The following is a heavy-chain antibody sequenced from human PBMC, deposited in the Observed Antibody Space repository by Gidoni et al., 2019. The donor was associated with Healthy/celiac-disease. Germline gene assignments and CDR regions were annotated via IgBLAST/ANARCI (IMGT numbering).Heavy chain of an antibody. CDR1: GGAFSGYY. D-gene: IGHD6-19*01. CDR2: IDHSGRP. CDR3: ARKMYSSGWFDY. J-gene: IGHJ4*02. Sequence: QVQLQQWGAGLLKPSETLSLTCAAYGGAFSGYYWGWIRPPPGKGLEWIGEIDHSGRPNYPPSLKSRVPISVDTSKNPFSLKLSSVTAADTAVYYCARKMYSSGWFDYWGQGTLVTVSS. V-gene: IGHV4-34*01.